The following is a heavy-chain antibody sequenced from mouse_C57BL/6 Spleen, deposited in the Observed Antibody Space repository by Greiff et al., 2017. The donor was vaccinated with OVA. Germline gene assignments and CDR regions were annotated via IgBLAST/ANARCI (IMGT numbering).Heavy chain of an antibody. D-gene: IGHD2-5*01. CDR1: GYTFTDYY. Sequence: EVQLQQSGPVLVKPGASVKMSCKASGYTFTDYYMNWVKQSHGKSLEWIGVINPYNGGTSYNQKFKGKATLTVDKSSSTAYMELNSLTSEDSAVYYCARWDYSNPDYWGQGTTLTVSS. J-gene: IGHJ2*01. CDR2: INPYNGGT. CDR3: ARWDYSNPDY. V-gene: IGHV1-19*01.